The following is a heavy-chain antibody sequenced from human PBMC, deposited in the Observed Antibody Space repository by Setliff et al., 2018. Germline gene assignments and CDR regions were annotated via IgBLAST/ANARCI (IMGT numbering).Heavy chain of an antibody. J-gene: IGHJ3*02. CDR3: ARDSGYTDPAFDI. D-gene: IGHD3-22*01. V-gene: IGHV4-4*07. CDR1: GGGGSFSAYY. Sequence: SETLSLTCGVSGGGGSFSAYYWTWIRQPAGKGLEWIGRIYTSGDTKSNPSLKSRVTMSVDTSKNQFSLKLSSVTAADTAVYYCARDSGYTDPAFDIWGQGTMVTVSS. CDR2: IYTSGDT.